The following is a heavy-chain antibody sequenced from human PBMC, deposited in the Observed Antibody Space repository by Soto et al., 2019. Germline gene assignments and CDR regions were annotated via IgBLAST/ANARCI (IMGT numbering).Heavy chain of an antibody. J-gene: IGHJ6*02. V-gene: IGHV3-30*18. CDR3: AKDSGYQLPDNYFYYGLDV. Sequence: GGSLRLSCAASGFSFSNYAMSWVRHAPGKGLEWVAAISYDEIDKKYASSVKGRFTVSRDNVKNTLSLQMNSLRPEDTAVYYCAKDSGYQLPDNYFYYGLDVWGQGTTVTVSS. CDR2: ISYDEIDK. D-gene: IGHD2-2*01. CDR1: GFSFSNYA.